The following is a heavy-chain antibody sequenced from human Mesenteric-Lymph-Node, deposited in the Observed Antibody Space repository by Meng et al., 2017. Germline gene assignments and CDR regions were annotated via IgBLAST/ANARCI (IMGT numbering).Heavy chain of an antibody. CDR3: ARGSFSGSYLY. J-gene: IGHJ4*02. CDR2: IIPIFGTA. CDR1: GGTFSNYA. V-gene: IGHV1-69*13. D-gene: IGHD1-26*01. Sequence: SVKVSCKVSGGTFSNYAINWVRQAPGQGLEWMGGIIPIFGTANYAQKFQGRVTITADESTSTAYMELRNLRSDDTAVYYCARGSFSGSYLYWGQGTLVTVSS.